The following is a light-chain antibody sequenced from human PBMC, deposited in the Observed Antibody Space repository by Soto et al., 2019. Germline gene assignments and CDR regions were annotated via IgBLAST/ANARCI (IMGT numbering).Light chain of an antibody. CDR3: QQYHNWPPQYT. V-gene: IGKV3-15*01. Sequence: EIVMTQSPATLSLSPGERATLSCRASQTVASNIAWYQQKPGQAPRLLIHGASTRATGVSARFSGTGSGTEFTLTISSLQSEYFAVYYCQQYHNWPPQYTFGQGTRLQIK. CDR1: QTVASN. CDR2: GAS. J-gene: IGKJ2*01.